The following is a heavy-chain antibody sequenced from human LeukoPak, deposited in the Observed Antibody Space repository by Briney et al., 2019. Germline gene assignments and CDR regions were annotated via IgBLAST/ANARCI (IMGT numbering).Heavy chain of an antibody. J-gene: IGHJ4*02. Sequence: GGSLRLSCAASGFTFSSYAMHWVRQAPGKGLEWVAVIWYDGSNKYYADSVKGRFTISRDNSKNTLYLQMNSLRAEDTAVYYCARGGRDGYNYVDYWGQGALVTVSS. D-gene: IGHD5-24*01. CDR1: GFTFSSYA. CDR3: ARGGRDGYNYVDY. CDR2: IWYDGSNK. V-gene: IGHV3-33*08.